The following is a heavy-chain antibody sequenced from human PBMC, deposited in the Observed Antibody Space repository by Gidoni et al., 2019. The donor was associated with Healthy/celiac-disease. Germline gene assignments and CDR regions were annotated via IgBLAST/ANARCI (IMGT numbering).Heavy chain of an antibody. CDR1: GFTFRSYS. V-gene: IGHV3-48*02. CDR2: ISSSSSTI. J-gene: IGHJ4*02. Sequence: EVQLVESGGGLVQPGGSLRLSCAASGFTFRSYSMNWVRQAPGKGLEWVSYISSSSSTIYYADSVKGRFTISRDNAKNSLYLQMNSLRDEDTAVYYCARGDFWSGYGGDYFDYWGQGTLVTVSS. CDR3: ARGDFWSGYGGDYFDY. D-gene: IGHD3-3*01.